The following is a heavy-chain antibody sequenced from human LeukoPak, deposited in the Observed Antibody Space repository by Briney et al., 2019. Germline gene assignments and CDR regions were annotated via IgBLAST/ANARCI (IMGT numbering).Heavy chain of an antibody. CDR1: GYSISSGYY. J-gene: IGHJ4*02. V-gene: IGHV4-38-2*01. CDR2: IHHSGST. Sequence: PETLSLTCAVSGYSISSGYYWGWIRQPPGKGLEWIGSIHHSGSTYYNPSLKSRVTISVDTSKNQFSLKRSSVTAADTAVYYCARICSSTSCYTSTTDYWGQGTLVTVSS. CDR3: ARICSSTSCYTSTTDY. D-gene: IGHD2-2*02.